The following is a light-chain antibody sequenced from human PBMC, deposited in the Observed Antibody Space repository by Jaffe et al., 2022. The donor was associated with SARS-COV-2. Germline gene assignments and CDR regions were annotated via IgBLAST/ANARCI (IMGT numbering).Light chain of an antibody. CDR3: LQDYVYPLT. V-gene: IGKV1-6*01. Sequence: IQMTQSPSSLSASVGDRVTITCRASQVIKNDLGWYQQKPGKAPKLLIYAASRLQSGVPSRFSGSGSDTYFTLTISSLQPEDSATYHCLQDYVYPLTFGGGTKVEIK. CDR2: AAS. CDR1: QVIKND. J-gene: IGKJ4*01.